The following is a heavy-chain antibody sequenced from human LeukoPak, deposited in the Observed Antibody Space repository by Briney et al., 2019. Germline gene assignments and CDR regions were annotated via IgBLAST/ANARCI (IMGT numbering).Heavy chain of an antibody. CDR2: ISGNSGRT. J-gene: IGHJ4*02. Sequence: PGGSLRLSCAASGFTFSILDMSWVRQAPGKGLEWVSAISGNSGRTYYADSVKGRFTISRDNSKNTLYLQMNSLRAEDTAVYYCARGLSYAVAYGDYWGQGTLVTVSS. CDR3: ARGLSYAVAYGDY. V-gene: IGHV3-23*01. CDR1: GFTFSILD. D-gene: IGHD6-19*01.